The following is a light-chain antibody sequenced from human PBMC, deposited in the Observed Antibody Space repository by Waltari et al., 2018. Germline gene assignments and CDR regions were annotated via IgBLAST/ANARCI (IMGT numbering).Light chain of an antibody. CDR2: LAF. CDR1: QSLLHRNGYTS. Sequence: DIVMTQSPLSLPVTPGEPASISFGSSQSLLHRNGYTSLDWYLQKPGQSPQLLIYLAFNRASGVPDRFSGSGSGTDFTLKISRVEAEDVGVYYCMQTLQAPVTFGQGTKVEIK. J-gene: IGKJ1*01. CDR3: MQTLQAPVT. V-gene: IGKV2-28*01.